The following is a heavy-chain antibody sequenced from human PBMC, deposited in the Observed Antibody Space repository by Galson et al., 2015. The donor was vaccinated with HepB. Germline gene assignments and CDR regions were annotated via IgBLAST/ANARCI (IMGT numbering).Heavy chain of an antibody. Sequence: SVKVSCKASGYTFTGQYIHWVRQAPGQGLEWMGRINPNSGDADYAQKFQGRVTMARDKSLNTAYMELSGLRSDDTALYYCARCIDDFWTGYPSQYVVDVWGQGTTVTVSS. CDR1: GYTFTGQY. CDR3: ARCIDDFWTGYPSQYVVDV. V-gene: IGHV1-2*06. CDR2: INPNSGDA. J-gene: IGHJ6*02. D-gene: IGHD3/OR15-3a*01.